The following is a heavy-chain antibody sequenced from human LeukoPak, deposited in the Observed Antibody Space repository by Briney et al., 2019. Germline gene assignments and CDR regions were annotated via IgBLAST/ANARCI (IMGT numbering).Heavy chain of an antibody. Sequence: PGGSLRLSCAASRFTFSSYNMNWVRQAPGKGLEWVSSISSGSSYIYYADSVKGRFTISRDNAKNSLYLQMSSLRAEDTGVFYCARDVAYSAFDYWGQGTLVTVSS. CDR3: ARDVAYSAFDY. V-gene: IGHV3-21*01. J-gene: IGHJ4*02. D-gene: IGHD2-21*01. CDR1: RFTFSSYN. CDR2: ISSGSSYI.